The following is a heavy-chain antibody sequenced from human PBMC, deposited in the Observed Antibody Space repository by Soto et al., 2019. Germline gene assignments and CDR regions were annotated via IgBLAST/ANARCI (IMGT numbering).Heavy chain of an antibody. CDR2: ISSSSTYI. J-gene: IGHJ6*02. D-gene: IGHD3-22*01. V-gene: IGHV3-21*04. CDR3: ARWAYFDTAGSQNYGMDV. CDR1: GFTFSSYS. Sequence: PGGSLRLSCAASGFTFSSYSMNWVRQAPGKGLEWVSSISSSSTYIYYTDSVKGRFTISRDNAKNSLFLQMNSLRAEDTAVYYCARWAYFDTAGSQNYGMDVWGQGTTVTVSS.